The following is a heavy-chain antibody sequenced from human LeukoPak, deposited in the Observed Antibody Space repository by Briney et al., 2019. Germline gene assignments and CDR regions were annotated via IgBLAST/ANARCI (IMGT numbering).Heavy chain of an antibody. V-gene: IGHV3-30-3*01. CDR1: GFTFSSYA. CDR2: ISYDGSNK. Sequence: GRSLRLSCAASGFTFSSYAMHWVRQAPGKGLEWVAVISYDGSNKYYADSVKGRFTISRDNSKNTLYLQMNSLRAEDTAVYYCAREYNQITMIVGDFQHWGQGTLVTVSS. CDR3: AREYNQITMIVGDFQH. D-gene: IGHD3-22*01. J-gene: IGHJ1*01.